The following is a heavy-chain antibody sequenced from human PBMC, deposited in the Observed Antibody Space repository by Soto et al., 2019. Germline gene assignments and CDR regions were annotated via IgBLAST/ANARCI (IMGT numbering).Heavy chain of an antibody. Sequence: ASVKVSCKASGYTFTSYGISWVRQAPGQGLEWMGWISAYNGNTNYAQKLQGRVTMTTDTSTSTAYMELRSLRSDDTAVYYCARDGSYSYCSGGSCYPPVYWYFDLWGRGTLVTVSS. CDR1: GYTFTSYG. J-gene: IGHJ2*01. CDR3: ARDGSYSYCSGGSCYPPVYWYFDL. V-gene: IGHV1-18*01. CDR2: ISAYNGNT. D-gene: IGHD2-15*01.